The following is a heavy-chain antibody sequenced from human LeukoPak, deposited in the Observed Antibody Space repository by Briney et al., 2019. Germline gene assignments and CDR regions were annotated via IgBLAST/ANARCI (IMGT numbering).Heavy chain of an antibody. CDR2: VKSNTDGGTA. CDR3: TTTVKYVSGRYRGYFDY. Sequence: GGSLRLSRAASGFTFSYAWMSWVRQAPGKGLEWVGRVKSNTDGGTAHYAAPVNGRFAISRDDSKNTLYLQMNSLKTEDTAVYYCTTTVKYVSGRYRGYFDYWGQGTLVTVSS. D-gene: IGHD3-10*01. V-gene: IGHV3-15*01. CDR1: GFTFSYAW. J-gene: IGHJ4*02.